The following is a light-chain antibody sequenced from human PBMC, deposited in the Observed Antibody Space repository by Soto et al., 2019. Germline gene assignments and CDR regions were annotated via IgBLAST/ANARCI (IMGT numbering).Light chain of an antibody. V-gene: IGLV2-11*01. J-gene: IGLJ1*01. CDR1: SSDVGGYNY. CDR3: SSYAGSYTNV. CDR2: DVT. Sequence: QSALTQPRSVSGSPGQSVTISCTGTSSDVGGYNYVSWYRQHPGKAPKLMIYDVTTRPSGVPDRFSGSKSGNTASLNDSGLQAEDEADYYCSSYAGSYTNVFGTGTKLTVL.